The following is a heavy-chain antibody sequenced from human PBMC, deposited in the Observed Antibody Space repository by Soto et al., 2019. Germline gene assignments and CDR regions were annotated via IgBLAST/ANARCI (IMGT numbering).Heavy chain of an antibody. V-gene: IGHV4-59*01. CDR2: IYYSGST. CDR3: ARAPFGSGSYYFWYFDL. CDR1: GGSISSYY. D-gene: IGHD3-10*01. J-gene: IGHJ2*01. Sequence: SEMSLTCTVSGGSISSYYWSWIRQPPGKGLEWIGYIYYSGSTNYNPSLKSRVTISVDTSKNQFSLKLSSVTAADTAVYYCARAPFGSGSYYFWYFDLWGRGTLVTVSS.